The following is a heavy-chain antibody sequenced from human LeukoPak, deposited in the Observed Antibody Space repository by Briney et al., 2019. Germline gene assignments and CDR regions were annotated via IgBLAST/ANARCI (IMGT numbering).Heavy chain of an antibody. CDR3: AELGITMIGGV. CDR2: ISSSGSTI. D-gene: IGHD3-10*02. J-gene: IGHJ6*04. V-gene: IGHV3-48*03. CDR1: GFTFSSYE. Sequence: PGGSLRLSCAPTGFTFSSYEMNWVRKAPGKALEWVSYISSSGSTIYYADSVKGRFTISRDNAKNSLYLQMNSLRAEDTAVYYCAELGITMIGGVWGRGTTVTISS.